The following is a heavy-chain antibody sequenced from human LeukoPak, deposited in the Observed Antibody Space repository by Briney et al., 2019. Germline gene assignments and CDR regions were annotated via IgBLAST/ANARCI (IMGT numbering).Heavy chain of an antibody. Sequence: GGSLRLSCAASGFTFSGYSMNWVRQAPGKGLEWVSFISSSSTYIYYADSVKGRFTISRDNAKNSLYLQMSSLRAEDTALYYCAREPAGYNFDYWGQGTLVTVSS. CDR2: ISSSSTYI. V-gene: IGHV3-21*01. J-gene: IGHJ4*02. CDR3: AREPAGYNFDY. CDR1: GFTFSGYS. D-gene: IGHD5-24*01.